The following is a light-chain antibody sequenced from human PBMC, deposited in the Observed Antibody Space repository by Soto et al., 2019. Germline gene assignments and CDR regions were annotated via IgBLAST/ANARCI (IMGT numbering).Light chain of an antibody. J-gene: IGKJ1*01. CDR1: QSISSY. CDR3: QQSYSTPWT. Sequence: DIQMTQSPSSLSASVGDRVTITCRASQSISSYLNWYQQKPVKAPKLLIYAASSLQSGVPSRFSGSGSGTYFTLTISSLQPEDVATYYCQQSYSTPWTFGQGTKVEIK. V-gene: IGKV1-39*01. CDR2: AAS.